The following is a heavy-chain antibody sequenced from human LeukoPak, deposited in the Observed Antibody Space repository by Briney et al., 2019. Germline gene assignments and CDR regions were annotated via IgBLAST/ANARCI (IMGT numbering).Heavy chain of an antibody. CDR2: IYYRGNT. Sequence: SETLSLTCNVSGGSISSFYWSWIRQPPGKGLEWIGYIYYRGNTQYNPSLKSRVTISVDTYKNQFSLRLTSVTAADTAVYYCARDLDNGGSSIWYFDLWGRGTLVTVSS. J-gene: IGHJ2*01. D-gene: IGHD4-23*01. V-gene: IGHV4-59*01. CDR1: GGSISSFY. CDR3: ARDLDNGGSSIWYFDL.